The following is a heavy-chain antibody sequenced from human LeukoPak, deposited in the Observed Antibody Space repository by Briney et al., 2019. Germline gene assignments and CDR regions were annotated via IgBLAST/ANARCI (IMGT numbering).Heavy chain of an antibody. D-gene: IGHD3-22*01. Sequence: PSETLSLTCTVSGGSISSYYWSWIRQPAGKGLEWIGLIYTSGSTNYNPSLKSRVTISVDTSKNQFSLKLSSVTAADTAVYYCARIGTAKASTYYYDSSGYYFDYWGQGTLVTVSS. J-gene: IGHJ4*02. V-gene: IGHV4-4*07. CDR2: IYTSGST. CDR1: GGSISSYY. CDR3: ARIGTAKASTYYYDSSGYYFDY.